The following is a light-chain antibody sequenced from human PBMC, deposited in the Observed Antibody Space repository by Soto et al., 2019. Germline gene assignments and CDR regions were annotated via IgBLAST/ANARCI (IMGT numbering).Light chain of an antibody. CDR1: TSNIGTNT. Sequence: QSVLTQPPSASGTPGQRVPISCSGATSNIGTNTVTWYQQDQGTDPKLLPYHNAQRPSGVPDRFSGSKSGTSASLAISGLQSEDEADYSCAAWDDSLNGVIFGAGTQLTVL. CDR3: AAWDDSLNGVI. V-gene: IGLV1-44*01. J-gene: IGLJ2*01. CDR2: HNA.